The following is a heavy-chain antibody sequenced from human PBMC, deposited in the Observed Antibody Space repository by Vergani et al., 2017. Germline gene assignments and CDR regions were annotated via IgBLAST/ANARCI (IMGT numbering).Heavy chain of an antibody. Sequence: QVQLVESGGGVVQPGGSLRLSCAASGFTFSSYGMHWVRQAPGKGLEWVAFIRYDGSNKYYADSVKGRFTISRDNSKNTLYLQMNSLRAEDTAVYYCAKDLTVDIVATIGVGEAHWGQGTLVTVSS. J-gene: IGHJ4*02. CDR2: IRYDGSNK. CDR3: AKDLTVDIVATIGVGEAH. CDR1: GFTFSSYG. D-gene: IGHD5-12*01. V-gene: IGHV3-30*02.